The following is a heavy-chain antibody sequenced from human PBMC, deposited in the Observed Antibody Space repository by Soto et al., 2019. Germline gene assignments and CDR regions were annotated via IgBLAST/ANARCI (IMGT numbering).Heavy chain of an antibody. V-gene: IGHV1-18*01. Sequence: QVQLVQSGAAVKKPGASVKVSCKASGYTFTSYGFSWVRRAPGQGLEWMGWISAYNGNTNYAQKLQGRVTMTTDTSTSTDYMELRSLRSDDTAVYYCASYHLNSYYYGMDVWGQGTTVTVSS. J-gene: IGHJ6*02. CDR3: ASYHLNSYYYGMDV. CDR1: GYTFTSYG. CDR2: ISAYNGNT.